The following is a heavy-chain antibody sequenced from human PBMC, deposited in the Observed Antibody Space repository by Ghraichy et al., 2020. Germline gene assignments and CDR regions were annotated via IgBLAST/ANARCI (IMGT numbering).Heavy chain of an antibody. V-gene: IGHV3-23*01. D-gene: IGHD4-17*01. Sequence: GESLNISCAAPGFTFSSYAMSWVRQAPGKGLEWVSAISGSGGSTYYADSVKGRFTISRDNSKNTLYLQMNSLRAEDTAVYYCAKSSPYPTYGDYVYFDYWGQGTLVTVSS. CDR1: GFTFSSYA. CDR3: AKSSPYPTYGDYVYFDY. J-gene: IGHJ4*02. CDR2: ISGSGGST.